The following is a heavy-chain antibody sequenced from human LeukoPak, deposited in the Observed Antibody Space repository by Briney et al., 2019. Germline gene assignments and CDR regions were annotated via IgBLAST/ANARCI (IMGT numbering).Heavy chain of an antibody. CDR1: GFTFGTYA. CDR2: IDWTSGYI. D-gene: IGHD6-19*01. CDR3: AKNAMAGQAYYDY. V-gene: IGHV3-23*01. Sequence: PGGSLRLSCAASGFTFGTYAMTWVRQAPGKGLEWVSAIDWTSGYIYYADSVKGRFTTSRDNSKNTLYLQMNSLRAEDTAVYYCAKNAMAGQAYYDYWGQGALVTVSS. J-gene: IGHJ4*02.